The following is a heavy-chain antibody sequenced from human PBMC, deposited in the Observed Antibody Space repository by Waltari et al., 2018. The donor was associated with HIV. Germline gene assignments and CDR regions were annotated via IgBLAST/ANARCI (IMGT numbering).Heavy chain of an antibody. V-gene: IGHV3-33*01. CDR3: AREIAVAGCFDY. D-gene: IGHD6-19*01. CDR1: GFTFSSYG. J-gene: IGHJ4*02. Sequence: QVQLVESGGGVVQPGRSLRLSCAASGFTFSSYGMHWVRQAPGKGLEWVAVIWDDGSNKYYADSVKGRFTISRDNSKNTLYLQMNSLRAEDTAVYYCAREIAVAGCFDYWGQGTLVTVSS. CDR2: IWDDGSNK.